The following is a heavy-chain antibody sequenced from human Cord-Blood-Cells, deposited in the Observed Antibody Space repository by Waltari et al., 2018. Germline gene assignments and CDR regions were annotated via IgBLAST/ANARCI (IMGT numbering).Heavy chain of an antibody. V-gene: IGHV4-59*08. D-gene: IGHD3-22*01. CDR1: GGSISSYY. CDR3: ARQPDDSSGYYYAFDI. J-gene: IGHJ3*02. Sequence: QVQLQESGPGLVKPSETLSLTCTVSGGSISSYYWSWIRQPPGKGLEWIGYIYYSGSTNYNPSLNSRVTISVDTSKNQFSLKLSSVTAADTAVYYCARQPDDSSGYYYAFDIWGQGTMVTVSS. CDR2: IYYSGST.